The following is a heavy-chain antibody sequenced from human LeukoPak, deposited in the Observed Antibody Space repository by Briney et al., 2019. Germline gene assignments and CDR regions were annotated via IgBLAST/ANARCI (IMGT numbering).Heavy chain of an antibody. CDR3: ARDRLAATGLFDS. V-gene: IGHV3-20*04. Sequence: WGSLTLSCAASGFSFNNYAMSWGRQAPGQGLELVSVINLYCGSAAYADSVMGRFTIFRDNATSSLYLQMNSLRTDDTAVYYCARDRLAATGLFDSWGQGTLVTVSS. D-gene: IGHD6-13*01. J-gene: IGHJ4*02. CDR2: INLYCGSA. CDR1: GFSFNNYA.